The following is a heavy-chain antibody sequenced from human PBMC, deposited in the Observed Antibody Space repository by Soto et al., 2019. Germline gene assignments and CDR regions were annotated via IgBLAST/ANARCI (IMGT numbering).Heavy chain of an antibody. CDR1: GGTFSSYA. J-gene: IGHJ4*02. Sequence: ASVKVSCKASGGTFSSYAISWVRQAPGQGLEWMGGIIPIFGTANYAQKFQGRVTITADESTSTAYMELSSLRSEDTAAYYCASTGAAAETGPLDYWGQGTLVTVS. CDR3: ASTGAAAETGPLDY. CDR2: IIPIFGTA. V-gene: IGHV1-69*13. D-gene: IGHD6-13*01.